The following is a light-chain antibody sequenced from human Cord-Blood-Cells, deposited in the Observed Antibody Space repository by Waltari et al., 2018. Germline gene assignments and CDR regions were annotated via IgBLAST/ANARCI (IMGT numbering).Light chain of an antibody. V-gene: IGKV1-39*01. CDR2: AAS. J-gene: IGKJ2*01. CDR3: QQSYSTPPYT. CDR1: QSISSY. Sequence: DIQMTQSPSSLSASVGDRVTITCRASQSISSYLNWYQQKPVKAPKLLIYAASSLQSGVPSRFSGSGSWTDFTLTISSLQPEDFATYYCQQSYSTPPYTFGQGTKLEIK.